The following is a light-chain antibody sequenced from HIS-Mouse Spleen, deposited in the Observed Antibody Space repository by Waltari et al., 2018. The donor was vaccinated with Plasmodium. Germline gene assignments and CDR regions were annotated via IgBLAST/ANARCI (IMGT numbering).Light chain of an antibody. CDR2: EGS. Sequence: QSALTQPASVSGSPGQSITLSCTGTSRDVGSSNLVSLYQQHPGKAPKLMIYEGSKRPSGVSNRFSGSKSGNTASLTISGLQAEDEADYYCCSYAGSSTFVVFGGGTKLTVL. CDR3: CSYAGSSTFVV. V-gene: IGLV2-23*03. CDR1: SRDVGSSNL. J-gene: IGLJ2*01.